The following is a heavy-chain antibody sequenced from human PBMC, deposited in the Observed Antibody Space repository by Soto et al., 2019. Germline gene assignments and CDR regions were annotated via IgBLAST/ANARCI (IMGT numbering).Heavy chain of an antibody. D-gene: IGHD3-22*01. CDR3: ARRPPYYYDSSDWFDP. J-gene: IGHJ5*02. V-gene: IGHV1-18*01. CDR2: ISAYNGNT. Sequence: QVQLVQSGAEVKKPGASVKVSCKASGYTFTSYGISWVRQAPGQGLEWMGWISAYNGNTNYAQKLQCRVTMTTDTSTSTAYMELRSLRSDDTAVYYCARRPPYYYDSSDWFDPWGQGTLVTVSS. CDR1: GYTFTSYG.